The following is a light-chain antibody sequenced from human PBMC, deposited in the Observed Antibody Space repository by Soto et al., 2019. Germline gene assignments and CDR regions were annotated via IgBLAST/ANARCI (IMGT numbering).Light chain of an antibody. Sequence: QSALTQPASVSGSPGQSIAISCTGTSSDVGGYDYVSWYQHHPGKAPKLMIYDVSNRPSGVSNRFSGSKSGNTASLTISGLQAEDEADYYCSSYTSCSVPVFGGGTQLTVL. J-gene: IGLJ7*01. CDR3: SSYTSCSVPV. CDR1: SSDVGGYDY. V-gene: IGLV2-14*03. CDR2: DVS.